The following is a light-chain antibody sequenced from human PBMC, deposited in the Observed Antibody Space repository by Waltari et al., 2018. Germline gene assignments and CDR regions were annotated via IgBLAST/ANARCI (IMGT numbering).Light chain of an antibody. CDR3: QQYTSSIMYT. CDR2: GAS. Sequence: VLTQSPDTLSLSPGERATLSCRSSESLTKRYLAWYQQKPGQAPRLLIYGASSRAAGIPYRFSGGGSGTDFTLTISRLEPEDFAVYYCQQYTSSIMYTFGQGTKLEIK. J-gene: IGKJ2*01. CDR1: ESLTKRY. V-gene: IGKV3-20*01.